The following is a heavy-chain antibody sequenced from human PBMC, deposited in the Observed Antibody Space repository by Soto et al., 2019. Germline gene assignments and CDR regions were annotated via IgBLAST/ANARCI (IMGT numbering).Heavy chain of an antibody. Sequence: AGSRRLSCAASGFTFSIYTMHWARPPQGKGLVWVAVMSCDGSNKYYEDPVKGRITIVRDNSKNPLYMQMNSRIAEGTAVYHCARVSSDAPGTMIDPYQKIYYYYCYGMDVWGQGTTVTGS. D-gene: IGHD3-22*01. V-gene: IGHV3-30-3*01. CDR2: MSCDGSNK. CDR1: GFTFSIYT. J-gene: IGHJ6*02. CDR3: ARVSSDAPGTMIDPYQKIYYYYCYGMDV.